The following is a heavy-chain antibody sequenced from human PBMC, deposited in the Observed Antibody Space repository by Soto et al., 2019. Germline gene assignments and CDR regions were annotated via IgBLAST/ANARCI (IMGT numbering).Heavy chain of an antibody. D-gene: IGHD2-15*01. V-gene: IGHV1-24*01. CDR1: GYTLTELS. J-gene: IGHJ5*02. Sequence: GASVEVSCKVSGYTLTELSMQWVRQAPGKGLEWMGGFDPEDGETIYAQKFQGRVTMTEDTSTDTAYMELSSLRSEDTAVYYCATVLGYCSGGSCYSRNWFDPWGQGTLVTVSS. CDR3: ATVLGYCSGGSCYSRNWFDP. CDR2: FDPEDGET.